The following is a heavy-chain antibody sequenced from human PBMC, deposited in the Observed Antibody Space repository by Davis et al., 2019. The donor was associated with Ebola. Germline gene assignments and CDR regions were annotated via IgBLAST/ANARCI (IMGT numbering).Heavy chain of an antibody. Sequence: AASVKVSCKASGYTFTNYGISWVRQAPGQGLEWMGWISAYNGNTNYAQNLQGRVTMTTYTSMSTAYMELRSLRSDDTAIYYCARAPYDFWSGYSADYWGQGTLVTVSS. J-gene: IGHJ4*02. CDR2: ISAYNGNT. CDR1: GYTFTNYG. CDR3: ARAPYDFWSGYSADY. D-gene: IGHD3-3*01. V-gene: IGHV1-18*01.